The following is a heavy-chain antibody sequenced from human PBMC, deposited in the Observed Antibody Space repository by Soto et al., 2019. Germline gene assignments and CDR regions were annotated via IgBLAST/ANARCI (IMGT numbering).Heavy chain of an antibody. Sequence: QVQLQESGPGLVKPSQTLSLTCTVSGGSISSGGYYWSWIRQHPGKGLEWIGYIYYSGSTYYNPSLKSRVTISVDTSKNQLSLKLSSVTAADTAVYYCARFAGYDYVWGSYRYPTIDYWGQGTLVTVSS. CDR3: ARFAGYDYVWGSYRYPTIDY. D-gene: IGHD3-16*02. CDR1: GGSISSGGYY. V-gene: IGHV4-31*03. CDR2: IYYSGST. J-gene: IGHJ4*02.